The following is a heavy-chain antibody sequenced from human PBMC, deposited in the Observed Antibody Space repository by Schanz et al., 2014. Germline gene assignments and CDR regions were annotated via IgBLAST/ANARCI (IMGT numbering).Heavy chain of an antibody. D-gene: IGHD4-17*01. V-gene: IGHV3-74*01. CDR2: INSVGSNT. CDR3: ARKMKLGVYGGKGHDSLDI. CDR1: GFTFSSYW. J-gene: IGHJ3*02. Sequence: EVQLVESGGGLFQPGGSLRLSCAASGFTFSSYWMHWVRQDPGKGLVWVARINSVGSNTDYADSVTGRFTISRDNAKNTLYLQMNTLRAEDTAVYYCARKMKLGVYGGKGHDSLDIWGQGTMVTVSS.